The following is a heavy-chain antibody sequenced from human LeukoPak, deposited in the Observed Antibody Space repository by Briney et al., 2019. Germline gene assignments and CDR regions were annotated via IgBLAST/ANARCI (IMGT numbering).Heavy chain of an antibody. D-gene: IGHD1-1*01. Sequence: SETLSLTCAVYGGSFSGYYWSWIRQPPGKELEWIGEINHSGSTNYNPSLKSRVTISVDASKNQFSLKLSSVTAADTAVYYCARRNERRAPGAFDIWGQGTMVTVSS. CDR1: GGSFSGYY. J-gene: IGHJ3*02. V-gene: IGHV4-34*01. CDR2: INHSGST. CDR3: ARRNERRAPGAFDI.